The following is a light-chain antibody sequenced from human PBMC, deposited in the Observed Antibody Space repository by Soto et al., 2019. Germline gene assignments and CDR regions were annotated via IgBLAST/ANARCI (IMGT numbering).Light chain of an antibody. CDR1: QSVLYSTNNKNS. J-gene: IGKJ2*01. V-gene: IGKV4-1*01. CDR3: QQYYDIPYT. CDR2: WAY. Sequence: DIVLTQSPDSLAVSLGERAIINCKSSQSVLYSTNNKNSFAWYQQKPGQPPKLLFYWAYTRESGVPDRFSGSGSGTDFTLTLGSLQAEDVAVYYCQQYYDIPYTFGQGTRREI.